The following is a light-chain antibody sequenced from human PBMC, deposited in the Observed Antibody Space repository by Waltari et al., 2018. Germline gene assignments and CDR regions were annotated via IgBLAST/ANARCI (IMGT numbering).Light chain of an antibody. V-gene: IGKV3-11*01. CDR1: QSVRSN. J-gene: IGKJ2*01. CDR2: DAS. Sequence: EIVLTQSPATLSLSPGEGATLSCRASQSVRSNLAWYQQKPGQAPRLLIYDASNRATGIPARFNGSGSGTDFTLTISRLEPDDFAVYYCQQLSNWPPYTFGQGTKLEIK. CDR3: QQLSNWPPYT.